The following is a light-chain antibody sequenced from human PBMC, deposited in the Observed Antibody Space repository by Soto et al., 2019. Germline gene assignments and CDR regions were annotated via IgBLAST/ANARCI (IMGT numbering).Light chain of an antibody. CDR2: AAS. J-gene: IGKJ3*01. CDR1: QSISSY. CDR3: QQSYLTPHT. Sequence: DIPMTQSPSSLSASVGDRVTITCRASQSISSYLNWYQQKPGKAPKLLIYAASSLQSGVPSRFSGSGSGTDFTLTISSLQPEDFATYYCQQSYLTPHTFGPGTKVDIK. V-gene: IGKV1-39*01.